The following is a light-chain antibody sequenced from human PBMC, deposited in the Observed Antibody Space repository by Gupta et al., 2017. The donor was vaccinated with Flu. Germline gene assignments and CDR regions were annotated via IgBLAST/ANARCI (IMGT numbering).Light chain of an antibody. CDR3: QQSDSRPQT. CDR2: GVS. J-gene: IGKJ1*01. Sequence: SLGERATINCKSSQSSRHNYKKKNYLVWYQQKPGQPPKLLMSGVSRRDSGVPDRISGRGSGTEFTLTITNLQAEDVAVYYGQQSDSRPQTFGQGTKVEIK. V-gene: IGKV4-1*01. CDR1: QSSRHNYKKKNY.